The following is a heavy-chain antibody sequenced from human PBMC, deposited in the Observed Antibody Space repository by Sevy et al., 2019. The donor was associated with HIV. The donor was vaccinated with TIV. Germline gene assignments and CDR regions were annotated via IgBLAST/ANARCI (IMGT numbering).Heavy chain of an antibody. CDR2: VSFDGGSK. V-gene: IGHV3-30-3*01. CDR1: GFTFNNFP. CDR3: TRGRDPTSSLYDY. Sequence: GGSLRLSCEASGFTFNNFPIHWVRQAPGKGLEWVAVVSFDGGSKYYADSVRGRFTVSRDNSKNTVYLQLNSLRAEDTAIYYCTRGRDPTSSLYDYWGQGTLVTVSS. D-gene: IGHD3-16*01. J-gene: IGHJ4*02.